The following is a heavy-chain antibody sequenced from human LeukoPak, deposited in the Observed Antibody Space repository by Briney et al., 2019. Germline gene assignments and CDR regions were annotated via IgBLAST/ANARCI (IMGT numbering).Heavy chain of an antibody. J-gene: IGHJ4*02. CDR3: ARDFAAAGIFDY. D-gene: IGHD6-13*01. CDR2: ILYDESNK. V-gene: IGHV3-30*04. Sequence: GGSLRLSCAASGFTFSSYAMHWVRQAPGKGLEWVALILYDESNKYYADSVKGRFTISRDNSKNTLYMQMNSLRAEDTAVYYCARDFAAAGIFDYWGQGTLVTVSS. CDR1: GFTFSSYA.